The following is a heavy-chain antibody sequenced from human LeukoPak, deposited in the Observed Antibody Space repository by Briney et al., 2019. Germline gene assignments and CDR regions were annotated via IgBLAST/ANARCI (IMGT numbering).Heavy chain of an antibody. CDR3: ARGRSEGYGLAVVADY. CDR1: GYTFTSYD. CDR2: LNPNSGNT. Sequence: ASVKVSCKASGYTFTSYDINWVRQATGQGLEWMGWLNPNSGNTGYAQKLQGRVTMTRNTSISTAYMELGSLTSEDTAVYYCARGRSEGYGLAVVADYWGQGTLVTVSS. J-gene: IGHJ4*02. D-gene: IGHD2-15*01. V-gene: IGHV1-8*01.